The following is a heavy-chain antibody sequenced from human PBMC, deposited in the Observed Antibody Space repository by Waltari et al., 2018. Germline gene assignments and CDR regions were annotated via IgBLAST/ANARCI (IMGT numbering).Heavy chain of an antibody. D-gene: IGHD5-12*01. V-gene: IGHV3-21*01. CDR1: GFTFSSYS. CDR2: ISSSSSYI. J-gene: IGHJ4*02. Sequence: EVQLVESGGGLVKPGGSLRLSCAASGFTFSSYSMNWVRQAPGKGLEWVSHISSSSSYINYADSGKGRFTITRDNAKNSLYLQMNSLRAEDTAVYYCAGSSGYELVYYFDYWGQGTLVTVSS. CDR3: AGSSGYELVYYFDY.